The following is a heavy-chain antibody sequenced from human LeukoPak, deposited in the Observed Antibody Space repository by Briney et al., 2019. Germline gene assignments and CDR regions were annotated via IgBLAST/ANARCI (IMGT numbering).Heavy chain of an antibody. Sequence: GGSLRLSCAASGFTFSDYYMSWIRQAPGKGLEWVSYISSSTSTIYYADSVKGRFTISRDNSMNTLYLQMNSLRAEDTAIYYCARKNWGLVFDYWGQGTLVTVSS. CDR2: ISSSTSTI. J-gene: IGHJ4*02. V-gene: IGHV3-11*01. CDR1: GFTFSDYY. CDR3: ARKNWGLVFDY. D-gene: IGHD7-27*01.